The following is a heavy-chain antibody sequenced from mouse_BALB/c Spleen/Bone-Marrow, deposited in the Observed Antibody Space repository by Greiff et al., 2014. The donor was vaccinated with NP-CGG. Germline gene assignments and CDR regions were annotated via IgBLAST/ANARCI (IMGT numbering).Heavy chain of an antibody. J-gene: IGHJ2*01. CDR3: AREGNYGYFDY. D-gene: IGHD1-1*01. V-gene: IGHV5-4*02. Sequence: EVQLQQSGGGLVKPGGSLKLSCAASGFTFSDCYMYWVRQTPEKRLEWVATISDGGSYTYYPDSVKGRFTISRDNAKNNLYLQMSSLKSGDTAIYYCAREGNYGYFDYWGQGTTLTVSS. CDR2: ISDGGSYT. CDR1: GFTFSDCY.